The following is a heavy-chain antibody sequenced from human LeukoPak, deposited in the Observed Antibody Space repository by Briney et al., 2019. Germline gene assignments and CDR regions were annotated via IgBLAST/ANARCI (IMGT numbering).Heavy chain of an antibody. J-gene: IGHJ4*02. CDR3: ARTAPPDFYDSSGYYYEGGDY. CDR2: IYYNGST. V-gene: IGHV4-39*01. D-gene: IGHD3-22*01. Sequence: PSETLSLTCTVSGGSITSKTYYWAWIRQPPGKGLEWIGNIYYNGSTYYTPSLKSRLTLSVDASKNQFSLKLSSVAAADTAVYYCARTAPPDFYDSSGYYYEGGDYWGQGTLVTVSS. CDR1: GGSITSKTYY.